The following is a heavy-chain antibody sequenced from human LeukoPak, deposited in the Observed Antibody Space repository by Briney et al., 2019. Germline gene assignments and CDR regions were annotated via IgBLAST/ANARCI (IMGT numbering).Heavy chain of an antibody. CDR1: GFTFSSYE. CDR3: ARAFS. Sequence: GGSLRLSCAASGFTFSSYEMNWVRQAPGKGLEWVLYISITTDTIYYADSVKGRFTISRDNAKNSLYLQMNSLRAEDTAVYYCARAFSWGRGTLVTVSS. CDR2: ISITTDTI. V-gene: IGHV3-48*03. D-gene: IGHD3-16*01. J-gene: IGHJ5*02.